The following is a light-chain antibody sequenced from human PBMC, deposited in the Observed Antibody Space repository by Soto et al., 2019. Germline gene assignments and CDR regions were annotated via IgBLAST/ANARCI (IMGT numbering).Light chain of an antibody. J-gene: IGKJ1*01. CDR1: QSVGTK. V-gene: IGKV3-15*01. CDR3: QQYSSWLWT. Sequence: IVMTQSPATLSVSPGEGANLSCRASQSVGTKLAWYQQTPGQAPRLLIYGASNRATGVPARISGSVSGTEFTLTIASLQSEDFAVYYCQQYSSWLWTFG. CDR2: GAS.